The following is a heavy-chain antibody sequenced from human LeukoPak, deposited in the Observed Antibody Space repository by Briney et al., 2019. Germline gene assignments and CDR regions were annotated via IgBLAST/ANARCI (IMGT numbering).Heavy chain of an antibody. D-gene: IGHD5-18*01. CDR2: IYPSGNT. CDR1: GGSVSSGDYY. Sequence: SETLSLTCTVSGGSVSSGDYYWSWLRQPAGEGLEWIGRIYPSGNTNYNPSLKSRVTISMDTSKNRISLKVTSVTAADTAVYYCARVGATATAYFDYWGQGTLVTVSS. V-gene: IGHV4-61*02. J-gene: IGHJ4*02. CDR3: ARVGATATAYFDY.